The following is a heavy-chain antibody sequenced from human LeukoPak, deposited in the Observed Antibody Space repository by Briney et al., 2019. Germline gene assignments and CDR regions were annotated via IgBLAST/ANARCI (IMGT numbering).Heavy chain of an antibody. CDR1: GGSISSYY. Sequence: PSETLSLTCTVSGGSISSYYWRWIRQSPGKGLEWIGEINHSGSNNYNPSLKSRVTISVDTSKNQFPLRLSSVTAADTAVYYCARSVPAAAITSFDYWGQGTLVTVSS. CDR2: INHSGSN. D-gene: IGHD2-2*01. V-gene: IGHV4-34*01. CDR3: ARSVPAAAITSFDY. J-gene: IGHJ4*02.